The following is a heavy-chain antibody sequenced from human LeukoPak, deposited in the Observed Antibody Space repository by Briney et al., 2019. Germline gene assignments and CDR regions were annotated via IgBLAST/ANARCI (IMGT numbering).Heavy chain of an antibody. CDR2: IYHSGNT. Sequence: SETLSLTCIVSGASMSSNYWSWIRQPPGKGLEWIGYIYHSGNTNYSPSLVSRVTMSVDESKNQLSLRVHFVSAADTAGYYCASTRRAAVAGRFDSWGQGTLVTVSS. V-gene: IGHV4-4*09. D-gene: IGHD6-19*01. CDR1: GASMSSNY. CDR3: ASTRRAAVAGRFDS. J-gene: IGHJ4*02.